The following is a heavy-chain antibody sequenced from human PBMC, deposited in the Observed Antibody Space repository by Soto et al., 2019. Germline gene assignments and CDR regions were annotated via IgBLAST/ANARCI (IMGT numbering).Heavy chain of an antibody. V-gene: IGHV3-23*01. CDR3: ARWSYLDY. CDR2: ISGSDGKT. J-gene: IGHJ4*02. CDR1: GFSFGSYA. Sequence: VGSLRLSCAASGFSFGSYALSGVRQAPGKGLEWVSTISGSDGKTFYADSVKGRFSISRDTSQSTLYLQMNSLRADDTAIYYCARWSYLDYWGQGTRVTV. D-gene: IGHD3-3*01.